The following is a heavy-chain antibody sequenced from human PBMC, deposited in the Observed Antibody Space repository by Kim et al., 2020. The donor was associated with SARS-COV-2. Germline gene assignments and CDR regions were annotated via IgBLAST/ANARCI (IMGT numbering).Heavy chain of an antibody. J-gene: IGHJ4*02. V-gene: IGHV4-34*01. CDR3: ARTDILTGYPPDY. D-gene: IGHD3-9*01. Sequence: IGEINHSGKTNYNPSLKSRVTLSIDTSNNQFFLKVTSVTAAYTAVYYCARTDILTGYPPDYWGQGTQVIVSS. CDR2: INHSGKT.